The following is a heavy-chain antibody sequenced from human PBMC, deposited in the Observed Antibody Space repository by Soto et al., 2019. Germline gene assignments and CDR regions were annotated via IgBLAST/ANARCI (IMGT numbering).Heavy chain of an antibody. CDR3: AKDYCHPYFGGAVGY. V-gene: IGHV3-30*18. CDR1: GFTFSSYG. Sequence: QVQLVESGGGVVQTGRSPRLSCAASGFTFSSYGMQWVRQAPGKELAWVAVISYDGSNKYYADSVKGRFTIYRDNSKNTLYLQMNSLRDYATAAYYCAKDYCHPYFGGAVGYCGQGTLVTVYS. CDR2: ISYDGSNK. D-gene: IGHD3-16*01. J-gene: IGHJ4*02.